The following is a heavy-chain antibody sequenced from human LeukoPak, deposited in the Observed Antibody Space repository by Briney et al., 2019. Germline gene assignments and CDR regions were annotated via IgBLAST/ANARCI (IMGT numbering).Heavy chain of an antibody. D-gene: IGHD6-6*01. J-gene: IGHJ5*02. CDR1: GGSISSYY. V-gene: IGHV4-59*12. CDR3: ARGRGYSSSLFWFDP. CDR2: IYYSGST. Sequence: SETLSLTCTVSGGSISSYYWSWIRQPPGKGLEWIGYIYYSGSTNYNPSLKSRVTISVDTSKNQFSLKLSSVTAADTAVYYCARGRGYSSSLFWFDPWGQGTLVTVSS.